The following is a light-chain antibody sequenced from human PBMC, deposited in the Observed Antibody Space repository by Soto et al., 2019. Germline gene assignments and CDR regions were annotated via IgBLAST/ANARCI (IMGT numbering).Light chain of an antibody. CDR1: SSNIGAGYD. V-gene: IGLV1-40*01. CDR2: GNS. Sequence: QSVRTQPPSVSGAPGQRVTISCTGSSSNIGAGYDVHWYQQLPGTAPKLLIYGNSNRPSGVPDRFSGSKSGTSASLAITGLQAEDEADYYCQSYDSSLSAVVFGGATKLTVL. J-gene: IGLJ2*01. CDR3: QSYDSSLSAVV.